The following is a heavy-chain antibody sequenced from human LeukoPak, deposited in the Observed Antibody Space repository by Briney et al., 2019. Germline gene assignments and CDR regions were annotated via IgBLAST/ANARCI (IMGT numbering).Heavy chain of an antibody. V-gene: IGHV4-59*01. CDR3: VRGPYGSSISNWFDP. CDR2: IYYNGDT. D-gene: IGHD3-10*01. Sequence: SETLSLTCSVSGGPITGYSWSWIRQTPGKGLEWIGYIYYNGDTHYNPSLNSRLSMSVDTPNKQFSLNLRSVTAADTAVYYCVRGPYGSSISNWFDPWGQGLLVTVSS. J-gene: IGHJ5*02. CDR1: GGPITGYS.